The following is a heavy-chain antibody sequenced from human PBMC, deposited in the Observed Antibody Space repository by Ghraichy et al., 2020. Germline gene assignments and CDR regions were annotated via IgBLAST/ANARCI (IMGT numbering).Heavy chain of an antibody. CDR3: AKGGLRYCSGGTCYPFDS. J-gene: IGHJ4*02. Sequence: GGSLRLSCSASGFAFNNYAMGWVRLTPGKGLEWVSGISDSGGSAYYADSVKGRFTISRDNSKNTVDMQMNSLRADDAAIYYCAKGGLRYCSGGTCYPFDSRDQGTLVTVSS. D-gene: IGHD2-15*01. CDR2: ISDSGGSA. V-gene: IGHV3-23*01. CDR1: GFAFNNYA.